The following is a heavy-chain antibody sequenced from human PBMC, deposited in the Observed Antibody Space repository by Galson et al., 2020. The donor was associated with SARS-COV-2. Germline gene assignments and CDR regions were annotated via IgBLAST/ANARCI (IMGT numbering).Heavy chain of an antibody. J-gene: IGHJ4*02. CDR3: ARGPTRDHDFDY. Sequence: SETLSLTCAVYGGSFSDYYWSWIRQSPGKGLEWIGEINHRGSTSYATSFKSRLTISVDTSKNQFSLKLTSMTAADTALYYCARGPTRDHDFDYWGQGALVTVSS. D-gene: IGHD3-10*01. CDR2: INHRGST. V-gene: IGHV4-34*01. CDR1: GGSFSDYY.